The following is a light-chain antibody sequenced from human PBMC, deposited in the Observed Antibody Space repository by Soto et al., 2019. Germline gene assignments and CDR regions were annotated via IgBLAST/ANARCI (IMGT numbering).Light chain of an antibody. Sequence: AIRMTQSPSSFSASTGDRVTITCRASQGIGNNLAWYQRKPGRAPKLLISGASTLQIGVPSRFSGSGSGTEFTLTINYLQSEDFAIYYCQHYSSHPPTFGQGTNVEIK. J-gene: IGKJ1*01. CDR3: QHYSSHPPT. CDR1: QGIGNN. V-gene: IGKV1-8*01. CDR2: GAS.